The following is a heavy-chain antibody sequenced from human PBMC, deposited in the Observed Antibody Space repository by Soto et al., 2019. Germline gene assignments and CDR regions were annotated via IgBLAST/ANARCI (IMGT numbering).Heavy chain of an antibody. D-gene: IGHD1-26*01. CDR2: IHGDGDYS. Sequence: EVQLLDSGGGLVQPGGSLRLSCAASGFMFSCCAMSWVRQAPGKGLEWVSTIHGDGDYSHYTDSVEGRFTISRDNSRNTLYLQMNSLRGDDTAVYYCAKNCGGGSYTNWSFAVWGRGTLVTVSS. CDR3: AKNCGGGSYTNWSFAV. J-gene: IGHJ2*01. V-gene: IGHV3-23*01. CDR1: GFMFSCCA.